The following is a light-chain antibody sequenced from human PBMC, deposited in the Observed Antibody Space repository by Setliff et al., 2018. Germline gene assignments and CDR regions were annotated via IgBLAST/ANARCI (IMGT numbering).Light chain of an antibody. Sequence: QSALTQPASVSGSPGQSITISCTGSAADVGAYNYVSWYQQHPGKAPQLIIYDVTNRPSGVSNRFSASKSGNTASLTISGLQPEDDADYYCSSYTSNSTYVFGTGTKGTVL. J-gene: IGLJ1*01. CDR1: AADVGAYNY. V-gene: IGLV2-14*03. CDR2: DVT. CDR3: SSYTSNSTYV.